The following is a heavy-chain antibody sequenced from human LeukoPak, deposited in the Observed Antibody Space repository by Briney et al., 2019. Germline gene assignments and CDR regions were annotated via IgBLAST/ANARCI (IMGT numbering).Heavy chain of an antibody. CDR3: ARAVYYGSGSFDAFDI. D-gene: IGHD3-10*01. CDR2: INHSGST. J-gene: IGHJ3*02. Sequence: SSETLSLTCAVYGGSFSGYYWSWIRQPPGKGLEWIGEINHSGSTNYNPSLKSRVTISVDTSKNQFSLKLSSVTAADTAVYYCARAVYYGSGSFDAFDIWGKGQWSPSLQ. V-gene: IGHV4-34*01. CDR1: GGSFSGYY.